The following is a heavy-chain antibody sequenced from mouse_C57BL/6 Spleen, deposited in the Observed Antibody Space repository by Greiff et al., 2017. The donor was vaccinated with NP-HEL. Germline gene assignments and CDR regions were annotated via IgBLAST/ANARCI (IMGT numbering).Heavy chain of an antibody. Sequence: EVKLQESGGGLVKPGGSLKLSCAASGFTFSDYGMHWVRQAPEKGLEWVAYISSGSSTIYYADTVKGRFTISRDNAKNTLFLQMTSLRSEDTAMYYCASQLTGMFAYWGQGTLVTVSA. J-gene: IGHJ3*01. CDR3: ASQLTGMFAY. D-gene: IGHD4-1*01. CDR1: GFTFSDYG. CDR2: ISSGSSTI. V-gene: IGHV5-17*01.